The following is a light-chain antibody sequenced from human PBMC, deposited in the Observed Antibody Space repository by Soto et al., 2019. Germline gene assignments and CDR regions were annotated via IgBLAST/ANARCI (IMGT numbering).Light chain of an antibody. J-gene: IGKJ5*01. V-gene: IGKV1-9*01. CDR1: QGISSY. CDR2: PAS. Sequence: DIQLTQAPSFLSAAGGVRVTITCRASQGISSYLAWYQPKPWKAPKLQIYPASTLKHGVPSSFSGSCSGTGFALIICGLKPEDFATYYCQQLDSYPITFGEGTRLQIK. CDR3: QQLDSYPIT.